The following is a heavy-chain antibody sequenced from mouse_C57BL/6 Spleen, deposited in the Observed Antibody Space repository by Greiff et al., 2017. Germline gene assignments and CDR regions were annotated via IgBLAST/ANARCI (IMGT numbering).Heavy chain of an antibody. CDR1: GFTFSSYA. D-gene: IGHD1-1*01. CDR3: AREEGPYYYGSSYFDY. V-gene: IGHV5-4*01. J-gene: IGHJ2*01. Sequence: KVVESGGGLVKPGGSLKLSCAASGFTFSSYAMSWVRQTPEKRLEWVATISDGGSYTYYPDNVKGRFTISRDNAKNNLYLQMSHLTSEDTAMYYCAREEGPYYYGSSYFDYWGQGTTLTVSS. CDR2: ISDGGSYT.